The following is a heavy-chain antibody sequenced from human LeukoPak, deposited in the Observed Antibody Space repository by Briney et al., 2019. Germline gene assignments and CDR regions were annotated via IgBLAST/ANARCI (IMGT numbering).Heavy chain of an antibody. Sequence: GGSLRLSCAASGLTFSSYWMSWVRQAPGKGLEWVSYIRSSGSPIYYADSVKGRFTISRDNAKNSLYLQMNSLRAEDTAVYYCARRGSGSYYNAPVDYWGQGTLVTVSS. V-gene: IGHV3-48*04. CDR3: ARRGSGSYYNAPVDY. D-gene: IGHD3-10*01. CDR2: IRSSGSPI. J-gene: IGHJ4*02. CDR1: GLTFSSYW.